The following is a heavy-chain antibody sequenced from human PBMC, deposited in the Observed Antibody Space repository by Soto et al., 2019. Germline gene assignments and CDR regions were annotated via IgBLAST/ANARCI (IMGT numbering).Heavy chain of an antibody. CDR1: GFTFSNYG. J-gene: IGHJ4*02. D-gene: IGHD3-10*01. CDR3: GRDWVWFGAHPIDN. CDR2: ISYDGSIE. V-gene: IGHV3-30*03. Sequence: QVQVVESGGGVVQPGRSLRLSCAASGFTFSNYGMHWVRQAPGKGLDWVAFISYDGSIEYYSESVKGRFTMSRDNSENPVYLQMNTLRTEDTAVYFCGRDWVWFGAHPIDNWGQGTLVTVSS.